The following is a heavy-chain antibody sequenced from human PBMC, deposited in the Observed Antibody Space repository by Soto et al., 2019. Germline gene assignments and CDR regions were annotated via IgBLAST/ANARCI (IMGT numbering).Heavy chain of an antibody. CDR2: IWADGSKQ. CDR1: GFSFRNYG. J-gene: IGHJ4*02. CDR3: VGGLYCGDS. V-gene: IGHV3-33*01. D-gene: IGHD3-16*01. Sequence: QVQLVESGGGVVQPGRSLRLSCDASGFSFRNYGMHWVRQAPGKGLEWVAVIWADGSKQYYADSVKGRFTISRDNSKRTLYLQMNPVGVEDRAVYYCVGGLYCGDSWGQGAPVTVSP.